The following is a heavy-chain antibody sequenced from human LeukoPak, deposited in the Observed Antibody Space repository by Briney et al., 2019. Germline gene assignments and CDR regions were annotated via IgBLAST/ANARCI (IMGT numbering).Heavy chain of an antibody. Sequence: GGSLRLSCAASGFTFSNYWMTWVRQAPGRGLVWVANIKQDGSEKNYVDSVKGRFSISRDNAKDSLYLQMNSLRAEDTAVYYCARHSNGWSEGTYWGQGTLVTVTS. V-gene: IGHV3-7*03. J-gene: IGHJ4*02. CDR1: GFTFSNYW. CDR3: ARHSNGWSEGTY. CDR2: IKQDGSEK. D-gene: IGHD6-19*01.